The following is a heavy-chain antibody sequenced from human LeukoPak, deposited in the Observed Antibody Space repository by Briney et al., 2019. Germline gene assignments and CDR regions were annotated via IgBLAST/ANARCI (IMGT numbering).Heavy chain of an antibody. D-gene: IGHD6-13*01. CDR2: ISSNGGST. Sequence: GGSLRLSCAASGFTFSSYAMHWVHQAPGKGLEYVSAISSNGGSTYYANSVKGRFTISRDNSKNTLYLQMGSLRAEDMAVYYCAREPHSSTWYGVWVDYWGQGTLVTVSS. V-gene: IGHV3-64*01. J-gene: IGHJ4*02. CDR3: AREPHSSTWYGVWVDY. CDR1: GFTFSSYA.